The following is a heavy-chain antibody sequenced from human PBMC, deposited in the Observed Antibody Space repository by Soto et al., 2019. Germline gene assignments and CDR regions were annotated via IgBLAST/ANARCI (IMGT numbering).Heavy chain of an antibody. CDR1: GVSISSGGYY. V-gene: IGHV4-31*03. CDR2: IYYSGST. CDR3: AREYYYDSSGFDY. Sequence: PSETLSLTCTVSGVSISSGGYYWTWIRQHPQKGLEWIGHIYYSGSTYYNQSLKNRVTVSVDTSKNQISLKLSSVTAADTAVYYCAREYYYDSSGFDYWGQGTLVTVSS. D-gene: IGHD3-22*01. J-gene: IGHJ4*02.